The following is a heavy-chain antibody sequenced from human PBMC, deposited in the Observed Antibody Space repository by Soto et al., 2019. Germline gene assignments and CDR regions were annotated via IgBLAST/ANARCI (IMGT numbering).Heavy chain of an antibody. V-gene: IGHV4-30-2*01. CDR1: GGSISSGGYS. Sequence: SETLSLTCAVSGGSISSGGYSWSWIRQPPGKGLEWIGYIYHSGSTYYNPSLKSRVTISVDRSKNQFSLKLSFVTAADTAVYYCARDDGKSTSSWYFDLWGRGTLATVSS. CDR3: ARDDGKSTSSWYFDL. CDR2: IYHSGST. J-gene: IGHJ2*01. D-gene: IGHD5-12*01.